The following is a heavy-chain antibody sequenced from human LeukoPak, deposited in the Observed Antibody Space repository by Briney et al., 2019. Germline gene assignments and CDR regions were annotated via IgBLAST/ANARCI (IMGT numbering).Heavy chain of an antibody. Sequence: SGGSLRLSCAASGFTFSSYAMHWVRQAPGKGLEWVAVISYDGSNKYYADSVKGRFTISRDNSKNTLYLQMNSLRAEDTAVYYCARGSGVGARAYYFDYWGQGTLVTVSS. CDR1: GFTFSSYA. D-gene: IGHD1-26*01. J-gene: IGHJ4*02. CDR2: ISYDGSNK. CDR3: ARGSGVGARAYYFDY. V-gene: IGHV3-30-3*01.